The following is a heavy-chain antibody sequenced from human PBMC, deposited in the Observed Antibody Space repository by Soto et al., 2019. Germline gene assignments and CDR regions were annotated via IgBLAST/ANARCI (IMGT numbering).Heavy chain of an antibody. CDR3: SRHSNGWSLDY. Sequence: QVQLVQSGADVKEPGASVKVSCKASGYTLTSNGLSWVRQAPGQGLEWMGWINTYNGNTNYAQKLQGRVTMTTDTATSTAYMELTSLRSDDTAVYYGSRHSNGWSLDYWGQGTLVTISS. J-gene: IGHJ4*02. V-gene: IGHV1-18*04. D-gene: IGHD6-19*01. CDR1: GYTLTSNG. CDR2: INTYNGNT.